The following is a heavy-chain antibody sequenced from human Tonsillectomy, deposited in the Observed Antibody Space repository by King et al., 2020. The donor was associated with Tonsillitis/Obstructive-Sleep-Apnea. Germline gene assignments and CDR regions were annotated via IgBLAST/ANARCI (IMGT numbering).Heavy chain of an antibody. CDR3: AREIPAAGSNWFDP. D-gene: IGHD6-13*01. Sequence: QLVQSGAEVKKPGASVKVSCKASGYTFTTYGISWVRQAPGQGLEWMGWISTYNGNTKYAQKLQGRVTMTTDTSTSTAYMGLRSLRSDDTAVFYCAREIPAAGSNWFDPWGQGTLVTVSS. CDR2: ISTYNGNT. J-gene: IGHJ5*02. CDR1: GYTFTTYG. V-gene: IGHV1-18*01.